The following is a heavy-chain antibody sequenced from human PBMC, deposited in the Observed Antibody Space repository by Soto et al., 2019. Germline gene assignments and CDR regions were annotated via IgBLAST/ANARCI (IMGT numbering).Heavy chain of an antibody. D-gene: IGHD2-8*01. Sequence: SETLSLTCTVSGGSMNIYFWSGIRQPAGKGLEWIGRIYGSGSTNYNPSLESRVTMSVDTSKNQFSLNLKSVTDADTAVYYCSRGTRLIDAFDIWGQGTVVTVSS. CDR1: GGSMNIYF. CDR2: IYGSGST. CDR3: SRGTRLIDAFDI. V-gene: IGHV4-4*07. J-gene: IGHJ3*02.